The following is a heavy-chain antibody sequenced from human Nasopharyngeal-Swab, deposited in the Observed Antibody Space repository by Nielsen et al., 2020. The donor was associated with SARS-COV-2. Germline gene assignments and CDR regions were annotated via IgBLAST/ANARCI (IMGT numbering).Heavy chain of an antibody. Sequence: GGSLRLSCAASGFTPSSYWMSWVRQDPGKGLEWVANIKQDGSEKYYVDSVKGRFTISRDNAKNSLYLQMNSLRAEDTAVYYCARNEAGSGSYWGFDYWGQGTLVTVSS. V-gene: IGHV3-7*01. J-gene: IGHJ4*02. D-gene: IGHD3-10*01. CDR3: ARNEAGSGSYWGFDY. CDR2: IKQDGSEK. CDR1: GFTPSSYW.